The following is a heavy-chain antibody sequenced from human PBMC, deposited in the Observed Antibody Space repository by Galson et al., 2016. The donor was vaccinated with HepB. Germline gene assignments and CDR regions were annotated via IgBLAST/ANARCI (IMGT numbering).Heavy chain of an antibody. D-gene: IGHD3-22*01. V-gene: IGHV1-69*06. CDR3: ATYYYNDSGYTAFDM. J-gene: IGHJ3*02. Sequence: FRKTSGGTFSNYGFNWVRQAPGHGLEWMGGLIPLVGTAYYAQNFQARVTMTADKSTSTAYMDLSSLTSEATAIYYLATYYYNDSGYTAFDMWGQGTIITVSS. CDR1: GGTFSNYG. CDR2: LIPLVGTA.